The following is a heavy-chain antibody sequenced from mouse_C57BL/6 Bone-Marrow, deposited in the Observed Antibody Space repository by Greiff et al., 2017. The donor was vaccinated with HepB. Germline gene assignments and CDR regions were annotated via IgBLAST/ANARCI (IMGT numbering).Heavy chain of an antibody. CDR1: GYTFTSYW. V-gene: IGHV1-55*01. J-gene: IGHJ4*01. Sequence: QVQLQHPGAELVKPGASVKMSCKASGYTFTSYWITWVKQRPGQGLEWIGDIYPGSGSTNYNEKFKSKATLTVDTSSSTAYMQLSSLTSEDSAVYYCAKNSNHGGDYAMDYWGQGTSVTVSS. CDR2: IYPGSGST. CDR3: AKNSNHGGDYAMDY. D-gene: IGHD2-5*01.